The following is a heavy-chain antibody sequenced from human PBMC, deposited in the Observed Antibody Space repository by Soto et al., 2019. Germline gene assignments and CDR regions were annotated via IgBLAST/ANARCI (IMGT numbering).Heavy chain of an antibody. CDR2: ISYDGSQK. D-gene: IGHD3-16*01. J-gene: IGHJ6*02. Sequence: QVQLVESGGGVVQPGRSLRLSCEAAGFTFSESGMHWVRQAPGKGLEWVTLISYDGSQKYYIDYVKGRFTISRDNSKNTLYLQMNSLRVEDTAVYYCASSRYGIGAGMDVWGQGTTVTVSS. CDR1: GFTFSESG. CDR3: ASSRYGIGAGMDV. V-gene: IGHV3-30*03.